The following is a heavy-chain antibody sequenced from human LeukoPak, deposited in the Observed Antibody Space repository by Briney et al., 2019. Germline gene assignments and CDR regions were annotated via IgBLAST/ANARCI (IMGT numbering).Heavy chain of an antibody. CDR1: GGSISSGGYS. J-gene: IGHJ4*02. Sequence: PSETLSLTCAVSGGSISSGGYSWSWIRQPPGKGLEWIGYIYYSGSTNYNPSLKSRVTISVDTSKNQFSLKLSSVTAADTAVYYCARDRSVRFGELHYFDYWGQGTLVTVSS. D-gene: IGHD3-10*01. CDR3: ARDRSVRFGELHYFDY. CDR2: IYYSGST. V-gene: IGHV4-61*08.